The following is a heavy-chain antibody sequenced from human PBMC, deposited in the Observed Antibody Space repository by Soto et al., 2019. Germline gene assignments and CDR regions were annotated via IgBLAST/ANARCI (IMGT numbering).Heavy chain of an antibody. CDR3: ARERIAAAGSFDY. V-gene: IGHV1-2*04. CDR1: GYTLTGYY. D-gene: IGHD6-13*01. Sequence: VSVKVSCKAYGYTLTGYYMRWVRHAPGQGLEWMGWINPNSGGTNYAQKFQGWVTMTRDTSISTAYMELSRLRSDDTAVYYCARERIAAAGSFDYWGQGTLVTVSS. CDR2: INPNSGGT. J-gene: IGHJ4*02.